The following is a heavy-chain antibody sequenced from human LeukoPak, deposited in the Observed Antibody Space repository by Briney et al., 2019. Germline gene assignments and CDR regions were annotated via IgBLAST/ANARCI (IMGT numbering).Heavy chain of an antibody. D-gene: IGHD2-21*02. CDR1: GFIFSSFA. V-gene: IGHV3-23*01. CDR3: AKALTVVVTAPLDC. CDR2: ISGSGVST. J-gene: IGHJ4*02. Sequence: SGGSLRLSCAASGFIFSSFAMSWVRQAPGKGLEWVSAISGSGVSTYFADSVKGRFTISRDNSKNMLYLQMNSLRAEDTAVFYCAKALTVVVTAPLDCWGQGTLVTVSS.